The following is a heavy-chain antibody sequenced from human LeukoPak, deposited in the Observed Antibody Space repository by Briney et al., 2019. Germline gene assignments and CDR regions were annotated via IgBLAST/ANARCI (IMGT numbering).Heavy chain of an antibody. J-gene: IGHJ4*02. CDR3: ARDGYYYGSGRYHRYDY. CDR1: GFTFSSYA. D-gene: IGHD3-10*01. CDR2: ISYDGSNK. V-gene: IGHV3-30-3*01. Sequence: GGSLRLSCAASGFTFSSYAMHWVRQAPGKGLEWVAVISYDGSNKYYADSVKGRFTISRDNSKNTLYLQMNSLRAEDTAVYYCARDGYYYGSGRYHRYDYWGQGTLVTVSS.